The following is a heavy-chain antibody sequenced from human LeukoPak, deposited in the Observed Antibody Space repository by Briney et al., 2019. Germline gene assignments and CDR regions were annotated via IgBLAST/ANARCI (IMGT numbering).Heavy chain of an antibody. V-gene: IGHV3-21*06. CDR3: ARIVGATDFDY. J-gene: IGHJ4*02. Sequence: PGGSLRLSCEVSGFTFSSYSMTWVRQAPGKGLEWVSSISSSSSYIYYADSVKGRFTISRDNAKNSLYLQMNSLRAEDTAVYYCARIVGATDFDYWGQGTLVTVSS. D-gene: IGHD1-26*01. CDR2: ISSSSSYI. CDR1: GFTFSSYS.